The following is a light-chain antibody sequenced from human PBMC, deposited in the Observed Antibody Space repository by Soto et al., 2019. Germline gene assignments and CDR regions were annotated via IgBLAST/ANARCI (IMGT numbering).Light chain of an antibody. CDR2: AAS. Sequence: DIQMTQSPSSLSASVGDRVTITCRASVGIRNDLGWYQQTPGKPPKRLIFAASSLQSGVPPRFSGSGSGTELTLTISSLQPEDFAAYFCLQHNRYPWTFGQGTKVEIK. J-gene: IGKJ1*01. CDR3: LQHNRYPWT. V-gene: IGKV1-17*01. CDR1: VGIRND.